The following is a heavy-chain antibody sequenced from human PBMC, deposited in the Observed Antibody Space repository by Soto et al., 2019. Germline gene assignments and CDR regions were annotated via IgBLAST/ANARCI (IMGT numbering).Heavy chain of an antibody. CDR2: IYLSGTT. CDR1: GYSISSGYY. D-gene: IGHD3-3*01. CDR3: AREGDDVLRFLEWLSDGGRYFDY. J-gene: IGHJ4*02. Sequence: SETLSLTCAVSGYSISSGYYWGWIRQPPGKGLEWIGTIYLSGTTYYNPSLKSRVTISVDTSKNKFSLKLSSVTAADTAVYYCAREGDDVLRFLEWLSDGGRYFDYWGQGTLVTFSS. V-gene: IGHV4-38-2*02.